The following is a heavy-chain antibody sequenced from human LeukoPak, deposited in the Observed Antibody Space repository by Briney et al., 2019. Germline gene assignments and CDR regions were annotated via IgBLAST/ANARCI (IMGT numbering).Heavy chain of an antibody. D-gene: IGHD2-2*01. Sequence: ASVKVSCKASGYTFTGYYMHWVRQAPGQGLEWMGWINPNSGGTNYAQKSQGWVTMTRDTSISTAYMELSRLRSDDTAVYYCARAPAYCSSTSCYYYMDVWGKGTTVTVSS. J-gene: IGHJ6*03. CDR1: GYTFTGYY. CDR3: ARAPAYCSSTSCYYYMDV. V-gene: IGHV1-2*04. CDR2: INPNSGGT.